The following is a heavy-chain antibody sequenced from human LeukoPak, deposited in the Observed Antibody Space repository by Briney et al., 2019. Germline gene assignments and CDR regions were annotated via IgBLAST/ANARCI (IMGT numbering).Heavy chain of an antibody. CDR3: ARGRRRTYYGAGYFDY. D-gene: IGHD3-10*01. V-gene: IGHV4-59*06. J-gene: IGHJ4*02. CDR1: AGSISSYY. Sequence: SETLSLTCPVSAGSISSYYWSWIRQPPGEGLEWIGYIYYTGTTYYNPSLKPRVTISLDTSKNQFSLKVSSVTAAGTAIYYCARGRRRTYYGAGYFDYWGQGALVTVSS. CDR2: IYYTGTT.